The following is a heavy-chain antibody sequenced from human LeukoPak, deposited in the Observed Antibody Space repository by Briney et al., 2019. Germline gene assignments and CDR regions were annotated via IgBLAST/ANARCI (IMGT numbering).Heavy chain of an antibody. CDR3: ARGGPPRLGRDRIAVRSLSFNY. D-gene: IGHD6-6*01. CDR2: INHSGST. CDR1: GGSFSGYY. V-gene: IGHV4-34*01. J-gene: IGHJ4*02. Sequence: KPSETLSLTCAVYGGSFSGYYWSWIRQPPGKGLEWIGEINHSGSTNYNPSLKSRVTISVDTSKNQFSLKLSSVTAADTAVYYCARGGPPRLGRDRIAVRSLSFNYWGQGTLVTVSS.